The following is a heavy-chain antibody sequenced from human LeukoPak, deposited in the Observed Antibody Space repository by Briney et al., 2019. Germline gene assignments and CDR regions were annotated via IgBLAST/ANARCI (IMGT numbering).Heavy chain of an antibody. CDR1: GYTLTELS. D-gene: IGHD6-13*01. CDR2: FDPEDGET. J-gene: IGHJ4*02. V-gene: IGHV1-24*01. CDR3: ATLVGYSSSWYY. Sequence: ASVKVSCKVSGYTLTELSMHWVRQAPGKGLEWMGGFDPEDGETIYAQKFQGRVTMTEDTSTDTAYMELSSLRSEDTAVYYCATLVGYSSSWYYWGQGTLVTVSS.